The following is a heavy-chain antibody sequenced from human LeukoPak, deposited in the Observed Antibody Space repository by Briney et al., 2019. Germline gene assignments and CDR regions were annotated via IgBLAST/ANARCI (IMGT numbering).Heavy chain of an antibody. CDR2: IIPIFGTA. D-gene: IGHD6-13*01. CDR3: ARGTAAGTYFDY. Sequence: GASVKVSCKASGGTFSSYAISWVRQAPGQGLEWMGRIIPIFGTANYAQKFQGRVTITTDESTSTAYMELSSLRSEDTAVYYCARGTAAGTYFDYWGQGTLVTVSS. V-gene: IGHV1-69*05. J-gene: IGHJ4*02. CDR1: GGTFSSYA.